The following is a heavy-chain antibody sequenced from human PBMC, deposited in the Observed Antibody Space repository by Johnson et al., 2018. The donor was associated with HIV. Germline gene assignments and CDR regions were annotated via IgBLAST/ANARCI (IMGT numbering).Heavy chain of an antibody. V-gene: IGHV3-33*06. J-gene: IGHJ3*02. CDR2: IWYDGSNK. Sequence: QVQLLESGGGVVQPGRSLRLSCAASGFTFSSYWMHWVRQAPGKGLVWVAVIWYDGSNKYYGDSVKGRFTISRDNSKNTLYLQMNSLRVEDTAVYYCAKGRIGTSSMRGGAFDMWGQGTMVIVSS. CDR3: AKGRIGTSSMRGGAFDM. D-gene: IGHD1/OR15-1a*01. CDR1: GFTFSSYW.